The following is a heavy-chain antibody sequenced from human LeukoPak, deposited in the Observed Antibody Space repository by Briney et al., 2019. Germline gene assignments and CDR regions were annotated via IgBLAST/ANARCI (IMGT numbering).Heavy chain of an antibody. Sequence: ASVKVSCKASGYTFTSYYMHWVRQTPGQGLEWMGIINPSGGSTSYAQKFQGRVTMTRDMSTSTVYMELSSLRSEDTAVYYCARGGSVQEYSSSSAHDAFDIWGQGTMVTVSS. CDR1: GYTFTSYY. J-gene: IGHJ3*02. CDR2: INPSGGST. CDR3: ARGGSVQEYSSSSAHDAFDI. D-gene: IGHD6-6*01. V-gene: IGHV1-46*01.